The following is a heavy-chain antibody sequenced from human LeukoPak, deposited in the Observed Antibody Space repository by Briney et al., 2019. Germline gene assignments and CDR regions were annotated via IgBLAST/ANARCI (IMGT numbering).Heavy chain of an antibody. Sequence: GGSLRLSCAASGFTFSSCDMSWVRQAPGKGLEWVANIKEDGSEKHYVDSVKGRFTISRDNTKNSLYLQMNSLRADDTAVYYCASGYSSGYWGQGALVTVSS. CDR2: IKEDGSEK. D-gene: IGHD6-19*01. J-gene: IGHJ4*02. CDR1: GFTFSSCD. CDR3: ASGYSSGY. V-gene: IGHV3-7*01.